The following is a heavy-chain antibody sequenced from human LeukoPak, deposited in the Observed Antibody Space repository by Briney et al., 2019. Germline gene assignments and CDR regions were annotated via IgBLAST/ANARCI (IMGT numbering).Heavy chain of an antibody. CDR2: IYYSGNT. J-gene: IGHJ4*02. D-gene: IGHD2-15*01. V-gene: IGHV4-59*08. CDR3: XXXXXYCSGGSCTYYFDY. Sequence: PSETLSLTCTVSGGSISSYYWSWIRQPPGKGLEWIGYIYYSGNTNYNPSLKSRVTISVDTSKNQFSLKLSSVTAADTAVYYCXXXXXYCSGGSCTYYFDYWGQGTLVTVSS. CDR1: GGSISSYY.